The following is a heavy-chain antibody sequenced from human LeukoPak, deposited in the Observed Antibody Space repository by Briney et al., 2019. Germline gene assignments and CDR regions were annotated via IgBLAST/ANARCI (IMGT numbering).Heavy chain of an antibody. J-gene: IGHJ4*02. Sequence: GESLQISCKGSAYIFTSYWIGWVRQMPGKGLEWMGIIYPGDSDTRYTPSFQAPVTVSADKSISTAYLQWSSLKASDTAMYCCARHLRLSYDSSGYMPPGFDYWGQGALVTVSS. D-gene: IGHD3-22*01. CDR3: ARHLRLSYDSSGYMPPGFDY. V-gene: IGHV5-51*01. CDR1: AYIFTSYW. CDR2: IYPGDSDT.